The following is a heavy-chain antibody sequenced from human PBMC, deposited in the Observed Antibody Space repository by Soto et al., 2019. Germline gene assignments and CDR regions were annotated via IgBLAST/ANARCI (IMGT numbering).Heavy chain of an antibody. D-gene: IGHD5-12*01. CDR1: GDTFNDYY. V-gene: IGHV1-2*02. J-gene: IGHJ6*03. CDR2: INPNGGVT. Sequence: QVQLVQSGAEVKRPGASVTVSCRSSGDTFNDYYIHWVRQAPGQGLGWMGWINPNGGVTKYAQKFQGGVSMTTDTAIRTVYMQLSRLRSDDTAIYYCARESGGATATLDYYYFYMDVWGTGTTVTVSS. CDR3: ARESGGATATLDYYYFYMDV.